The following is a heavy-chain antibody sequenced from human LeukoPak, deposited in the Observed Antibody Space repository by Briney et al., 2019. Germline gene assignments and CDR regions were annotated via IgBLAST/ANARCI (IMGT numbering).Heavy chain of an antibody. Sequence: GGSLRLSCAASGFTFSSYSMNWVRQAPGKGLEWGSSISSSSSYIYYADSVKGRFTISRDNAKNSLYLQMNSLRAEDTAVYYCASQIHYDILTGTVDYWGQGTLVTVSS. J-gene: IGHJ4*02. D-gene: IGHD3-9*01. CDR2: ISSSSSYI. V-gene: IGHV3-21*01. CDR3: ASQIHYDILTGTVDY. CDR1: GFTFSSYS.